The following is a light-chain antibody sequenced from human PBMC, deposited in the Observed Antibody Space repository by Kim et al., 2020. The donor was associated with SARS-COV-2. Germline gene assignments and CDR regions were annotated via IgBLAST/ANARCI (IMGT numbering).Light chain of an antibody. CDR3: AAWDDSLNGLV. V-gene: IGLV1-44*01. CDR1: SSNLGSNT. CDR2: SNN. J-gene: IGLJ2*01. Sequence: GQMVTISCSGSSSNLGSNTVTWYQHLPGTAPKLLIYSNNQRPSGVPDRFSGSKSGTSASLAISGLQSEDEADYYCAAWDDSLNGLVFGGGTQLTVL.